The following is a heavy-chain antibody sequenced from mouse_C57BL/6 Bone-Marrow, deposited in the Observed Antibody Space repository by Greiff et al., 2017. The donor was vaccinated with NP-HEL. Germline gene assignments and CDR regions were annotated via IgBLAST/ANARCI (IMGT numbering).Heavy chain of an antibody. D-gene: IGHD2-3*01. J-gene: IGHJ2*01. Sequence: QVQLQQSGAELVRPGASVTLSCKASGYTFTDYEMHWVKQTPVHGLEWIGAIDPETGGTAYNQKFKGKAILTADKSSSTAYMELRSLTSEDSAVYYCTRYDGYYGRVDDWGQGTTLTVSS. CDR1: GYTFTDYE. CDR3: TRYDGYYGRVDD. CDR2: IDPETGGT. V-gene: IGHV1-15*01.